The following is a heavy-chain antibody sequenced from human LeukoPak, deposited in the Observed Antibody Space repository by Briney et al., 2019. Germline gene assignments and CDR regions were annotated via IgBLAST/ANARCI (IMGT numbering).Heavy chain of an antibody. J-gene: IGHJ4*02. V-gene: IGHV4-34*01. D-gene: IGHD2-15*01. CDR1: GGSFSGYY. CDR2: INHSGST. Sequence: SETLSLTCAVYGGSFSGYYWSWIRQPPGKGLEWIGEINHSGSTNYNPSLKSRVTISVDTSKNRFSLKLSSVTAADTAVYYCARDYCSGGSCNNFDYWGQGTLVTVSS. CDR3: ARDYCSGGSCNNFDY.